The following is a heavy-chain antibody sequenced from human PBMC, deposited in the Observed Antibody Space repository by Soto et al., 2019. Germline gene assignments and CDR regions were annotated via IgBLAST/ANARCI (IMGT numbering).Heavy chain of an antibody. D-gene: IGHD3-10*01. J-gene: IGHJ6*04. V-gene: IGHV3-30*18. CDR3: AKDTGVLSYYYGMDV. CDR1: GFTFSSYG. Sequence: PGGSLRLSCAASGFTFSSYGMHWVRQAPGKGLEWVAVISYDGSNKYYADSVKGRFTISRDNSKNTLYLQMNSLRAEDTAVYYCAKDTGVLSYYYGMDVWGKGTPVTVSS. CDR2: ISYDGSNK.